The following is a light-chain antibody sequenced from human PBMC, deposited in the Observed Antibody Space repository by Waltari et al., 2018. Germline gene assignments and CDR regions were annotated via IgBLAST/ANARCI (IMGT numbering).Light chain of an antibody. V-gene: IGLV2-8*01. CDR3: SSHAGSKNYVV. CDR2: EVS. J-gene: IGLJ2*01. Sequence: QSALTQPPSASGSPGQSVTISCTGSSSDVGAYNYVSWYQQHPGKAPKLMIYEVSKRPAGVPERFSGSKSGNTASLTVAGLQAEDEADYYCSSHAGSKNYVVFGGGTKLTVL. CDR1: SSDVGAYNY.